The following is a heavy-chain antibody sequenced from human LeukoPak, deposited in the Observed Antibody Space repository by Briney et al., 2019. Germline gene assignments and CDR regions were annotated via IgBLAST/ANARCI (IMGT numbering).Heavy chain of an antibody. CDR2: INPNRGGT. D-gene: IGHD6-13*01. Sequence: ASVKVSCKASGYTFTGYYMHWVRQAPGQGLEWMGWINPNRGGTNYAQKFQGRVTMTRDTSISTAYMELSRLRSDDTAVYYCARSRRTTGYSTSFDPWGQGTLVTVSS. CDR1: GYTFTGYY. J-gene: IGHJ5*02. V-gene: IGHV1-2*02. CDR3: ARSRRTTGYSTSFDP.